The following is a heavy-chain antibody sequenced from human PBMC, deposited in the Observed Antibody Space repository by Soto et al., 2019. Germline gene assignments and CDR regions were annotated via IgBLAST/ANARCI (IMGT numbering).Heavy chain of an antibody. V-gene: IGHV1-46*01. D-gene: IGHD3-16*01. CDR1: GYSFTSHY. Sequence: QVQLVQSGAEVKKPGSSVKVSCKASGYSFTSHYIHWVRQAPGQGLEWMGIINPGDSTTRYTQKFQGRVTMTSDSSTSTVHMYLSSLRSEYTAVFYCARSYVTSCPLDYWGQGTLVTVSS. J-gene: IGHJ4*02. CDR3: ARSYVTSCPLDY. CDR2: INPGDSTT.